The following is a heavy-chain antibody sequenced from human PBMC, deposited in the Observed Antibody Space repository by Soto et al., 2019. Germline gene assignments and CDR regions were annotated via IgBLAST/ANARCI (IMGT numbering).Heavy chain of an antibody. V-gene: IGHV1-8*01. D-gene: IGHD6-13*01. CDR1: GYTFTSYV. CDR3: ARERSAAGTGGFDP. CDR2: MNPNSGNT. J-gene: IGHJ5*02. Sequence: QVQLVQSGAEVKKPGASVKVSCKASGYTFTSYVINWVRQATGQGLEWMGWMNPNSGNTGYAQKFQGRVTMTRNTSISTAYMDLSSLRSEDTAVYYCARERSAAGTGGFDPWGQGTLVNVSS.